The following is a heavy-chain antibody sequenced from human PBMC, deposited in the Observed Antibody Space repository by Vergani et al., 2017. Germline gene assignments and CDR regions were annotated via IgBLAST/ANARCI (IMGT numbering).Heavy chain of an antibody. Sequence: QVQLQQWGGGLLKPSETLSLTCVVNGRSFTSYHWTWIRQSPGEGMEWVGDIDHTGRPDYNPSLKSRRTLSVDKYRNQFSLTLNSVTATDTAIYFCARVNTETNGHLYYYYYMDVWGQGTAVTVS. V-gene: IGHV4-34*01. CDR1: GRSFTSYH. CDR3: ARVNTETNGHLYYYYYMDV. CDR2: IDHTGRP. D-gene: IGHD4-11*01. J-gene: IGHJ6*03.